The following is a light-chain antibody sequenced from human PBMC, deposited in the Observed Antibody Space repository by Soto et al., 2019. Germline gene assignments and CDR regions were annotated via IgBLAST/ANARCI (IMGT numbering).Light chain of an antibody. CDR2: GNT. Sequence: QAVVTQPPSVSGAPGQRVTISCTGSSSNIGAGYDVHWYQQLPGTAPKLLIHGNTNRPSGVPDRFSGSKSGASASLAITGLQAEDEADYYCQSYGSRLSVVFGGGTKVTVL. CDR1: SSNIGAGYD. V-gene: IGLV1-40*03. CDR3: QSYGSRLSVV. J-gene: IGLJ2*01.